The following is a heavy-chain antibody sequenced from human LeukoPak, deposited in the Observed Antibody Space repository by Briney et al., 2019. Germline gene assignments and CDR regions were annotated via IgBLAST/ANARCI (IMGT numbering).Heavy chain of an antibody. Sequence: SQTLSLTCAISGDSVSSNSAAWNWIRQSPSRGLEWLGRTYYRSKWYNDYAVSVKSRITINPDTSKNQFSLQLNSVTPEDTAVYYCARAENTAMAPNTEPDASDIWGQGTMVTVSS. CDR1: GDSVSSNSAA. CDR3: ARAENTAMAPNTEPDASDI. CDR2: TYYRSKWYN. J-gene: IGHJ3*02. V-gene: IGHV6-1*01. D-gene: IGHD5-18*01.